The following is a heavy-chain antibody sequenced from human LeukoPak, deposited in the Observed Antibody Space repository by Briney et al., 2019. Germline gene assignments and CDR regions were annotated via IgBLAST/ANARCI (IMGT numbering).Heavy chain of an antibody. Sequence: ASVKVSCKASGYTFTGYYMHWVRQAPGQGLEWMGWINPNSGGTNYAQKFQGRVTMTRETSISTAYMELSRLRSDDTAVYYCARDLVGATTFDYWGQGTLVTVSS. CDR1: GYTFTGYY. D-gene: IGHD1-26*01. CDR2: INPNSGGT. V-gene: IGHV1-2*02. CDR3: ARDLVGATTFDY. J-gene: IGHJ4*02.